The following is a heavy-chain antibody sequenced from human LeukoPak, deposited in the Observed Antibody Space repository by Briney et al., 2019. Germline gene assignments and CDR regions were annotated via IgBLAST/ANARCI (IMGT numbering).Heavy chain of an antibody. Sequence: PSETLSLTCTVSGGSISSSSYYWGWIRQPPGKGLEWIGSIYYSGSTYYNPSLKSRVTISVDTSKNQLSLKLSSVTAADTAVYYCARVDVSYYGMDVWGQGATVTVSS. D-gene: IGHD2-2*03. CDR1: GGSISSSSYY. CDR3: ARVDVSYYGMDV. CDR2: IYYSGST. J-gene: IGHJ6*02. V-gene: IGHV4-39*07.